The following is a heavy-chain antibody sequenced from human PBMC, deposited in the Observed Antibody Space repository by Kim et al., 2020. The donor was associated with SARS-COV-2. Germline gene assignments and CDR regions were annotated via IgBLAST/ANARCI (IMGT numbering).Heavy chain of an antibody. J-gene: IGHJ4*02. D-gene: IGHD3-10*01. CDR2: IVVGSGNT. V-gene: IGHV1-58*01. CDR1: GFTFTSSA. Sequence: SVKVSCKASGFTFTSSAVQWGRQARGQRLEWIGWIVVGSGNTNYAQKFQERVTITRDMSTSTAYMELSSLRSEDTAVYYCAADTSSGIFDYWGQGTLVTVSS. CDR3: AADTSSGIFDY.